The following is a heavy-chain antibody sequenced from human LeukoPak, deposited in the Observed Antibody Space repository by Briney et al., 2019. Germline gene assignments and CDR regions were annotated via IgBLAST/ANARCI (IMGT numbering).Heavy chain of an antibody. J-gene: IGHJ3*02. Sequence: SETLSLTCTVSGGSISSYYWSWIRQPPGKGLEWIGYIYYSGSTNYNPSLKSRVTISVDTSKNQFSLKLSSVTAADTAVYYCARDYDLAGSDIWGQGTMVTVSS. D-gene: IGHD3-3*02. CDR1: GGSISSYY. CDR2: IYYSGST. CDR3: ARDYDLAGSDI. V-gene: IGHV4-59*01.